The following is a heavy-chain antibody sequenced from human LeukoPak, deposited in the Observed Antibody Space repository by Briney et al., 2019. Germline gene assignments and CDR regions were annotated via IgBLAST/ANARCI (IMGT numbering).Heavy chain of an antibody. CDR1: GGSFSGYY. D-gene: IGHD1-26*01. CDR2: IHHSGST. CDR3: ARKWDKYCFNY. Sequence: SETLSLTCAVYGGSFSGYYWSWIRQPPGKGPEWIGDIHHSGSTNYNPSLKSRVAISMDTSKNQFSLKLNSVTAADTAVYFCARKWDKYCFNYWGQGTLVTVSS. J-gene: IGHJ4*02. V-gene: IGHV4-34*01.